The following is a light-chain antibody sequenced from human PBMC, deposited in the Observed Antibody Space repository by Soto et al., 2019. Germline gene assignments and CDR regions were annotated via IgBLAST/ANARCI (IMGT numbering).Light chain of an antibody. CDR1: RSAGEW. CDR3: QQFNSVLYT. CDR2: EVS. J-gene: IGKJ2*01. Sequence: DIQMTQSPSTLSASVGDRVTITCRASRSAGEWLAWYQQKPGKAPKLIIYEVSRLHSGVPSRFSAGGSETEFSLTIESLQPDDFAIYYCQQFNSVLYTFCPATKVEIK. V-gene: IGKV1-5*01.